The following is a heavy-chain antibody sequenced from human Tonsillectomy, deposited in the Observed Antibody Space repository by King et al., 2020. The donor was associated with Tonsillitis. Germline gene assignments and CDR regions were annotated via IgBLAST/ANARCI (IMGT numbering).Heavy chain of an antibody. D-gene: IGHD6-19*01. CDR3: AKVSRSDVVAGSGAKYFQH. V-gene: IGHV3-30*18. CDR1: GFTFSSYG. Sequence: VQLVESGGGVVQPGRSLRLSCAASGFTFSSYGMHWVRQAPGKGLEWVAVISYDGSNKYYADSVKGRFTISRDNSKNTLYLQMNSLRAEDTAVYYCAKVSRSDVVAGSGAKYFQHWGQGTLVTVSS. CDR2: ISYDGSNK. J-gene: IGHJ1*01.